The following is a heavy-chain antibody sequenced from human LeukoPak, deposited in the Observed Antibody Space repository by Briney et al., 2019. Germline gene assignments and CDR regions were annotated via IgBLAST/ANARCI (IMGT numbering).Heavy chain of an antibody. CDR2: ISGNGDST. D-gene: IGHD2-15*01. CDR3: AKGSGSSCYSPCDY. Sequence: GGSLRLSCAASGFTLSSYAMSWVRQAPGKGLEWVSAISGNGDSTYYADSVKGRLTISRDNSKNTLYLQMDSLRAEDTAVYYWAKGSGSSCYSPCDYWGQGILVTVSS. V-gene: IGHV3-23*01. CDR1: GFTLSSYA. J-gene: IGHJ4*02.